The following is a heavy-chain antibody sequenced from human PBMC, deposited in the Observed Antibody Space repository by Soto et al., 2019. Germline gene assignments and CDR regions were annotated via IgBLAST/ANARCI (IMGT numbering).Heavy chain of an antibody. CDR3: ARWSYLDY. D-gene: IGHD3-10*01. CDR2: ISGSDGKT. CDR1: GFSFGSYA. V-gene: IGHV3-23*01. J-gene: IGHJ1*01. Sequence: GVLRLSCAASGFSFGSYALSWVRQAPGKGLEWVSTISGSDGKTFYADSVKGRFSISRDTSQSTLYLQMNSLRADDTAMYYCARWSYLDYWGQGT.